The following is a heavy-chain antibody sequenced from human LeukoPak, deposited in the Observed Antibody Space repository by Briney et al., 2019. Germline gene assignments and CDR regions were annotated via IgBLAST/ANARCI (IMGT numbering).Heavy chain of an antibody. V-gene: IGHV4-30-2*01. J-gene: IGHJ5*02. CDR1: GGSISSGGYS. CDR2: ISHTGST. D-gene: IGHD3-16*01. CDR3: ARDLGGHDR. Sequence: SETLSLTCAVSGGSISSGGYSWSWIRQPPGKGLEWIGYISHTGSTYYNPSLKSRVTISIDRSKNQFSLKVSSVTVADTAVYNCARDLGGHDRWGQGTLVTVSS.